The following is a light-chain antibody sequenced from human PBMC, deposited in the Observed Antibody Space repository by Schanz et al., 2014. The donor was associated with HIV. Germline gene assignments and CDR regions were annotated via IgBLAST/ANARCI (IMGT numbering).Light chain of an antibody. J-gene: IGLJ2*01. Sequence: SVLTQPPSVSAAPGQTVTISCSGSAFNIGQNYVSWFQQFPGTAPKLLIYVTHQRPSGVPDRFSGSKSGNTASLTISGLQAEDEADYYCSSSAGNHRLLFGGGTKLTVL. CDR3: SSSAGNHRLL. CDR2: VTH. V-gene: IGLV1-51*01. CDR1: AFNIGQNY.